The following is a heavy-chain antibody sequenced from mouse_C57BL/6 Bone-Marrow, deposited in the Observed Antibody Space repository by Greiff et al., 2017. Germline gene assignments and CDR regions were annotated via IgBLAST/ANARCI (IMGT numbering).Heavy chain of an antibody. Sequence: EVQRVESEGGLVQPGSSMKLSCTASGFTFSDYYMAWVRQVPEKGLEWVANINYDGSSTYYLDSLKSRFIISRDNAKNILYLQMSSLKSEDTATYYCARDDSWYFDVWGTGTTVTVSS. V-gene: IGHV5-16*01. CDR2: INYDGSST. D-gene: IGHD2-4*01. CDR1: GFTFSDYY. J-gene: IGHJ1*03. CDR3: ARDDSWYFDV.